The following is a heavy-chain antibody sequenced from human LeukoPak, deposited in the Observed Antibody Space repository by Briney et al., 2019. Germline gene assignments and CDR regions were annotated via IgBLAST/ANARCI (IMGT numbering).Heavy chain of an antibody. CDR1: GYTFTCYY. Sequence: ASVKVSCKASGYTFTCYYMHWVRQAPGQGLEWMGRINPNSGGTNFAQKFQGRVTMTRDTSISTAYMELSRLRSDDTAVYYCAREFCTSTSCSYYYFDYWGQGTLVTVSS. CDR3: AREFCTSTSCSYYYFDY. D-gene: IGHD2-2*01. J-gene: IGHJ4*02. V-gene: IGHV1-2*06. CDR2: INPNSGGT.